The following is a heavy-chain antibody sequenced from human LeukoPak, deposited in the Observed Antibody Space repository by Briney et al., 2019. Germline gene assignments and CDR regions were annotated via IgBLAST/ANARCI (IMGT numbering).Heavy chain of an antibody. D-gene: IGHD2-15*01. Sequence: GGSLRLSCVASGFTFSSYSMNWVRQAPGKGLEWVSSISTTSTYIYYADSVKGRFTISRDNAKNSLYLQMNSLRDDDTAVYYCARHIPKDLQVAYYLDYWGQGTLVTVSS. J-gene: IGHJ4*02. CDR2: ISTTSTYI. CDR1: GFTFSSYS. CDR3: ARHIPKDLQVAYYLDY. V-gene: IGHV3-21*01.